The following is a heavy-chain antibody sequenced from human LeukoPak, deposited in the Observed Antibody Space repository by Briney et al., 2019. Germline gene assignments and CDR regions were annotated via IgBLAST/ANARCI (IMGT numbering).Heavy chain of an antibody. D-gene: IGHD4-17*01. CDR2: ISYDGSNK. J-gene: IGHJ4*02. CDR1: GFNFRAYW. V-gene: IGHV3-30-3*02. CDR3: AKISHAVTTRGYFDY. Sequence: PGGSLRLSCTTSGFNFRAYWMGWVRQAPGKGLEWVAVISYDGSNKYYADSVKGRFTISRDNSKNTLYLQMNSLRAEDTAVYYCAKISHAVTTRGYFDYWGQGTLVTVSS.